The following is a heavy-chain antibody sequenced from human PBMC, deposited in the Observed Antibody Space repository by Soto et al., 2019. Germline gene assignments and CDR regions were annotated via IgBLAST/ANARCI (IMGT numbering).Heavy chain of an antibody. V-gene: IGHV1-18*01. CDR1: GYSFTDYA. CDR3: ASSVRRFGGPRKLDR. D-gene: IGHD2-15*01. Sequence: QVQLVQSGAEVKKPGASVKVSCRASGYSFTDYAVTWVRQAPGQGLECMGWINPFNGNTKSAHKYNDRVTMTTDTSTTTAYMELRTLTYENTAVYYCASSVRRFGGPRKLDRWGQGTLVTVSS. J-gene: IGHJ5*02. CDR2: INPFNGNT.